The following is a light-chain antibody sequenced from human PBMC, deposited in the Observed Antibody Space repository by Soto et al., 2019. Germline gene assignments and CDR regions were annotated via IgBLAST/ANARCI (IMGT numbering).Light chain of an antibody. J-gene: IGKJ4*01. Sequence: IVMTQPPATLSVSPGGRVTLSCRASQSVSYHVAWYRQKPGQTPRLVIYDASTRASGIPDRFSGTRSGTEFSLTVSSLQSEDFGSYYCQQYNSWLTFGGGTRVDIK. V-gene: IGKV3-15*01. CDR2: DAS. CDR3: QQYNSWLT. CDR1: QSVSYH.